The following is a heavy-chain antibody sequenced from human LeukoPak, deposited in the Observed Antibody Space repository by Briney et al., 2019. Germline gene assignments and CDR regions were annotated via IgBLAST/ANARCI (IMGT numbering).Heavy chain of an antibody. Sequence: GGSLRLSCAASGFTFSGSAMHWVRQASGKGLEWVGRTRSKANSYATAYAASVKGRFTISRDDSKNTAYLQMNSLKTEDTAVYYCTRSPEHYYYYYYMDVWGKGTTVTVSS. CDR2: TRSKANSYAT. CDR3: TRSPEHYYYYYYMDV. V-gene: IGHV3-73*01. CDR1: GFTFSGSA. J-gene: IGHJ6*03.